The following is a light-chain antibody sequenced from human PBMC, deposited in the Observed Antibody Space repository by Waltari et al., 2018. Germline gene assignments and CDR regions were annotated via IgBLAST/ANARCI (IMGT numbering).Light chain of an antibody. CDR1: TSNIGNHY. CDR3: ASWDDSLSAYV. J-gene: IGLJ1*01. V-gene: IGLV1-47*01. CDR2: RND. Sequence: QSVLTQPPSASATPGQSVTISCSGSTSNIGNHYVYWYQQLLGAAPKLLVYRNDQRPSGVPAGFSGSKSDTSTSLAISGLRSEDEAEYYCASWDDSLSAYVFGTGTKVTVL.